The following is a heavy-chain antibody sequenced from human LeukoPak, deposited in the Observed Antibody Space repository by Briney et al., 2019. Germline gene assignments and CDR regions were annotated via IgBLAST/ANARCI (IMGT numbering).Heavy chain of an antibody. CDR2: IIPIFGTA. CDR3: ARDLPKSPYDSSGYYLDY. CDR1: GGTFSSYA. V-gene: IGHV1-69*05. J-gene: IGHJ4*02. Sequence: ASVKVSCKASGGTFSSYAISWVRQAPGQGLEWMGGIIPIFGTANYAQKFQGRVTITTDESTSTAYMELSSLRSEDTAVYYCARDLPKSPYDSSGYYLDYWGQGTLVTVSS. D-gene: IGHD3-22*01.